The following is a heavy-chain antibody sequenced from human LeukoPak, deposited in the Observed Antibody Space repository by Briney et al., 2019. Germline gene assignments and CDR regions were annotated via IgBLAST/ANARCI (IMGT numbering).Heavy chain of an antibody. V-gene: IGHV4-31*03. Sequence: SETLSLTCTVSGGSISSGGYYWSWIRQHPGKGLEWIGYINYSGSTYYNPSLKSRVTISVDTSKNQFSLKLSSVTAADTAVYYCAHADTANPDAFDIWGQGTMVTVSS. J-gene: IGHJ3*02. CDR1: GGSISSGGYY. D-gene: IGHD5-18*01. CDR3: AHADTANPDAFDI. CDR2: INYSGST.